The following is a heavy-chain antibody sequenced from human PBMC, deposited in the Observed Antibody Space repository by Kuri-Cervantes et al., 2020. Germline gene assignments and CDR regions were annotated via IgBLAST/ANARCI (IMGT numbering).Heavy chain of an antibody. CDR2: IRYDGSNK. CDR1: GFTFSSHG. J-gene: IGHJ4*02. D-gene: IGHD3-22*01. CDR3: AKGLHYYDSSGYSFDY. Sequence: GESLKISCAASGFTFSSHGMHWVRQAPGKGLEWVAFIRYDGSNKYYADSVKGRFTISRDNSKNTLYLQMNSLRAEDTAVYYCAKGLHYYDSSGYSFDYWGQGTLVTVSS. V-gene: IGHV3-30*02.